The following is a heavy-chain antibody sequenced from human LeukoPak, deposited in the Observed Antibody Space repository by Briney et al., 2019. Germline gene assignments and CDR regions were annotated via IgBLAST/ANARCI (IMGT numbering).Heavy chain of an antibody. CDR1: GFTFSNHG. V-gene: IGHV3-23*01. J-gene: IGHJ4*02. CDR3: AKDDAWVRFGE. D-gene: IGHD3-10*01. Sequence: GGSLRLSCAAPGFTFSNHGMNWVRQAPGKGLEWVSGISRSGDITYYADSVKGWFTISRDNSKNTLYLEVISLTAEDTAVYCAKDDAWVRFGEWSQGTLVTVSS. CDR2: ISRSGDIT.